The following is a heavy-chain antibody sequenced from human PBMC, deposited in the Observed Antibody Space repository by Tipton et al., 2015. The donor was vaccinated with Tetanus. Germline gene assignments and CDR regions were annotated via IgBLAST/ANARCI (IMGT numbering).Heavy chain of an antibody. V-gene: IGHV4-31*03. CDR3: AGLYYYDSASYPLY. D-gene: IGHD3-10*01. Sequence: TLSLTCSVSGGSISSGGYYWTWIRQHPGKGLERIGYIYYSGSTYYNPSLQSRVTISVDTSKNQFSLRLSSVTAAETAVFYCAGLYYYDSASYPLYWGQGTLVTVSS. CDR2: IYYSGST. J-gene: IGHJ4*02. CDR1: GGSISSGGYY.